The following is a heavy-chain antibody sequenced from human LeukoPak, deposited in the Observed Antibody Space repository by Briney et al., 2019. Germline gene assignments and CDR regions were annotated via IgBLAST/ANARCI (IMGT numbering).Heavy chain of an antibody. CDR1: GGSISSSSYY. J-gene: IGHJ6*03. V-gene: IGHV4-39*07. CDR2: IYYSGST. D-gene: IGHD3-16*01. CDR3: ARATLGYYYYYMDV. Sequence: KASETLSLTCTVSGGSISSSSYYWGWIRQPPGKGLEWIGSIYYSGSTYYNPSLKSRVTISVDTSKNQFSLKLSSVTAADTAVYYCARATLGYYYYYMDVWGKGTTVTVSS.